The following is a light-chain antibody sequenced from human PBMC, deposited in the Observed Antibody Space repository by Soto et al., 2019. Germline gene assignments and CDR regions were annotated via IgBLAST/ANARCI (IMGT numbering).Light chain of an antibody. CDR3: QQYNSSSIT. CDR1: QSIRTL. J-gene: IGKJ2*01. CDR2: DAS. V-gene: IGKV1-5*01. Sequence: GDRVTITFRASQSIRTLLAWYQQNSGKAPKHLIYDASSLESRVPSRFSGSGSGTEFTLTISSLQPDDFATYYCQQYNSSSITFGQGTKLAIK.